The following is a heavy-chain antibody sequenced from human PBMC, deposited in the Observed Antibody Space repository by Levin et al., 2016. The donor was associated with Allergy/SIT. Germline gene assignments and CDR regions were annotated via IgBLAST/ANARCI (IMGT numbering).Heavy chain of an antibody. J-gene: IGHJ4*02. CDR1: GFNFKNYG. CDR2: IWYDGSNI. Sequence: GESLKISCAASGFNFKNYGMHWFRQAPGKGLEWVALIWYDGSNIQYADSVKGRFTISRDNSNNTLYLQLDSVRAEDTSVYYCAREFSDYGDHWGQGTLVTVSS. D-gene: IGHD1-26*01. CDR3: AREFSDYGDH. V-gene: IGHV3-33*01.